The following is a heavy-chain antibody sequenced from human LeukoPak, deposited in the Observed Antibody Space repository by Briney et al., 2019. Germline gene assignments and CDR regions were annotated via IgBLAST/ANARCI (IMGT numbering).Heavy chain of an antibody. J-gene: IGHJ4*02. V-gene: IGHV1-18*04. D-gene: IGHD3-10*01. CDR3: ARDRAMVRGVIITFPPDY. CDR2: ISAYNGNT. CDR1: GYTFTSYG. Sequence: ASVKVSCKASGYTFTSYGISWVRQAPGQGLEWMGWISAYNGNTNYAQKLQGRVTMTTDTSTSTAYMELRSLRSDDTAVYCCARDRAMVRGVIITFPPDYWGQGTLVTVSS.